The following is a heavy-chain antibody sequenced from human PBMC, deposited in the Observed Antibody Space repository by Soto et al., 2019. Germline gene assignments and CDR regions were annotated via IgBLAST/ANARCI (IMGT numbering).Heavy chain of an antibody. J-gene: IGHJ5*02. Sequence: SETLSLTCAVYGGSFSGYYWSWIRQPPGKGLEWIGEINHSGSTNYNPSLKSRVTISVDTSKNQFSLKLSSVTAADTAVYYCARGDIEEVPAAIPGCFAPWAKGTLVTVSS. V-gene: IGHV4-34*01. CDR2: INHSGST. CDR3: ARGDIEEVPAAIPGCFAP. CDR1: GGSFSGYY. D-gene: IGHD2-2*01.